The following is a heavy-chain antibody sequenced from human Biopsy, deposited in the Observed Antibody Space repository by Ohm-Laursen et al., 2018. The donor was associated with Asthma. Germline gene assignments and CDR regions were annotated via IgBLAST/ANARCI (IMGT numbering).Heavy chain of an antibody. CDR1: GVALSGYT. V-gene: IGHV1-58*01. Sequence: SVKVSCNASGVALSGYTFEWVRQARGLGLEWIAWIVFASGATNYAQNFQDRLTVTRDMSAGSASMELRGLSSTDTAVYYCAAGRTSLQGESLIWGQGTLVSVSS. D-gene: IGHD2/OR15-2a*01. CDR2: IVFASGAT. CDR3: AAGRTSLQGESLI. J-gene: IGHJ4*01.